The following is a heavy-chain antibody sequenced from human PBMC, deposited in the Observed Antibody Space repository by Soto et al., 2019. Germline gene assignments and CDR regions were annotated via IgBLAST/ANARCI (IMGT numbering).Heavy chain of an antibody. J-gene: IGHJ2*01. CDR1: GGSISSYY. Sequence: SETLSLTCTVSGGSISSYYWSWIRQHPGKGLEWIGYIYYSGSTYYNPSLKSRVTISVDTSKNQFSLKLSSVTAADTAVYYCARNLVGYYYDSSGYYPLGWYFDLWGHGTLVTVSS. V-gene: IGHV4-59*06. CDR3: ARNLVGYYYDSSGYYPLGWYFDL. CDR2: IYYSGST. D-gene: IGHD3-22*01.